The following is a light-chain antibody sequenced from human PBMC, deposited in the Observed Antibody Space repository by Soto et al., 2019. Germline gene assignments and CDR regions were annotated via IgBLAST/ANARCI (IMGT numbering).Light chain of an antibody. CDR1: QSVSSSY. CDR3: QEYCSSPRLT. Sequence: EIVLTQSPGTLSLSPGERATLSCRASQSVSSSYLAWYQQKPGQAPRLLIYGASSRATGIPDRFSGSGSGTGFTLTISRLEPEDFAVYYCQEYCSSPRLTFGGGTKVEIK. V-gene: IGKV3-20*01. CDR2: GAS. J-gene: IGKJ4*01.